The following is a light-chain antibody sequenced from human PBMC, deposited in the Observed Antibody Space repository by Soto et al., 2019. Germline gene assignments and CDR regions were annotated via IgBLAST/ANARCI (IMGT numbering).Light chain of an antibody. CDR2: GAS. J-gene: IGKJ4*01. CDR1: QSVSSSY. V-gene: IGKV3-20*01. CDR3: QQYCSSPLT. Sequence: EIVLTQSPGTLSLSPGERATLSCRASQSVSSSYLAWYQQKPGQAPRLLIYGASSTATGIPDRFSGSGSGTAFTLTISRLEPEDFAVYFCQQYCSSPLTFGGGTKVEIK.